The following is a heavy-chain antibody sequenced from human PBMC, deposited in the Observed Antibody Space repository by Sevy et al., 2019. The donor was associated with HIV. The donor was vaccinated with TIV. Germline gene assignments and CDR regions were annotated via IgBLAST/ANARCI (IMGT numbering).Heavy chain of an antibody. J-gene: IGHJ6*02. V-gene: IGHV1-18*01. CDR1: GYTFSSYG. Sequence: ASVKVSCKASGYTFSSYGISWVRQAPGQGLEWMGWISDYNGNTNYAHKFQGRVTRSTETSTRTAYMELRSLRSDDTAVYFCAREGYYYRSGTYRPPNYYGMDVWGQGTAVTVSS. D-gene: IGHD3-10*01. CDR3: AREGYYYRSGTYRPPNYYGMDV. CDR2: ISDYNGNT.